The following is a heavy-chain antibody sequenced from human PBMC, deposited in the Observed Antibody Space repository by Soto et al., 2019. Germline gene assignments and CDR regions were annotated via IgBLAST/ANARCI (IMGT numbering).Heavy chain of an antibody. CDR2: IYYSGST. CDR1: GGSISSYY. V-gene: IGHV4-59*01. J-gene: IGHJ6*02. Sequence: SETLSLTCTVSGGSISSYYWSWIRQPPGKGLEWIGYIYYSGSTNYNPSLKSRVTISVDTSKNQFSLKLSSVTAADTAVYYCARDRAAAAGRYYGMDVWGQGTTVTVSS. D-gene: IGHD6-13*01. CDR3: ARDRAAAAGRYYGMDV.